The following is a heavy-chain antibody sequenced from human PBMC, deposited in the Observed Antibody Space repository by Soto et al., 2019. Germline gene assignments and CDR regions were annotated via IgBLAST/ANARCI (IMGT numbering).Heavy chain of an antibody. CDR3: ARGPAFPSYYYYYMDV. V-gene: IGHV3-33*01. J-gene: IGHJ6*03. Sequence: QVQLVESGGGVVQPGRSLRLSCAASGFTFSSYGMHWVRQAPGEGLEWVAVIWYDGSSKYYADSVKGRFTISRDNSKNTLYLQMNSLRAEDTAVYYCARGPAFPSYYYYYMDVWGKGTTVTVSS. CDR1: GFTFSSYG. D-gene: IGHD2-2*01. CDR2: IWYDGSSK.